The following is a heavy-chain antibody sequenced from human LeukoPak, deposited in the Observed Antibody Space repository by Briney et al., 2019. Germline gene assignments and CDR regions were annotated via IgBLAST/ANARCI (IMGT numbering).Heavy chain of an antibody. CDR3: ARVTPPTD. Sequence: PGGSLRLSCAASGFXVSTNYMTWVRQAPGKGLEWVSVVYSDGTTNYADSVQGRFSISRDSSKNTLYLQLHNLRPEDTAVYYCARVTPPTDWGQGTLVTVSS. J-gene: IGHJ4*02. V-gene: IGHV3-66*01. D-gene: IGHD1-14*01. CDR1: GFXVSTNY. CDR2: VYSDGTT.